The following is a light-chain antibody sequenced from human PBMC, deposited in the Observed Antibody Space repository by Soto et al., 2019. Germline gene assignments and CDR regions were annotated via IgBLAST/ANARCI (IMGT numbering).Light chain of an antibody. J-gene: IGLJ1*01. Sequence: QSVLTQPRSVSGSPGQSVTISCTGTSSDVGGYNYVSWYQQHPGKAPKLMIYDVSKRPSGVPDRFSGSKSGNTASLTISGLQAEDEADYYCCSYAGSYVFGIGTKGTV. V-gene: IGLV2-11*01. CDR3: CSYAGSYV. CDR2: DVS. CDR1: SSDVGGYNY.